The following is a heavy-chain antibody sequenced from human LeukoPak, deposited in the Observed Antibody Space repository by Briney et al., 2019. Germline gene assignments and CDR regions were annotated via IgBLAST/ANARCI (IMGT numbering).Heavy chain of an antibody. CDR2: IRQCENDK. D-gene: IGHD2-15*01. J-gene: IGHJ4*02. CDR1: GFSFSTFW. Sequence: GGSLRLSCAASGFSFSTFWLTWVRQGPGKGPEWVANIRQCENDKYYVDSVKGRFTISRDNAKNSLYLQMSSLRVEDTAVYYCARGGSCGTLDYWGQGTKVLVSS. V-gene: IGHV3-7*04. CDR3: ARGGSCGTLDY.